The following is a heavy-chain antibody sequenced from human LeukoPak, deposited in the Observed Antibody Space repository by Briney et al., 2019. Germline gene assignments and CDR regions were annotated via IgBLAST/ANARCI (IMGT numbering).Heavy chain of an antibody. J-gene: IGHJ4*02. Sequence: GESLKISCKGSGYSFTTYWIAWVRQMPGKGLEWMGMIYPGDSDTRYSPSFQGQVTISADKSISTAYLQWSSLKASDTAMYYCARLLEGVAGTWGYWGQGTPVTVSS. CDR1: GYSFTTYW. CDR2: IYPGDSDT. D-gene: IGHD6-19*01. V-gene: IGHV5-51*01. CDR3: ARLLEGVAGTWGY.